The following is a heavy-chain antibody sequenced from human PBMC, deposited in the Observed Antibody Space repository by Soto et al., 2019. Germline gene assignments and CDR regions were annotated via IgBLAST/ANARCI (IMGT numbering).Heavy chain of an antibody. CDR3: ARDGYYYDSSGYPSFDY. CDR2: IKQDGSEK. V-gene: IGHV3-7*01. Sequence: WSLRLSCAASGFTFSSYWMSWVRQAPGKGLEWVANIKQDGSEKYYVDSVKGRFTISRDNAKNSLYLQMNSLGAEDTAVYYCARDGYYYDSSGYPSFDYWGQGTLVTVSS. J-gene: IGHJ4*02. CDR1: GFTFSSYW. D-gene: IGHD3-22*01.